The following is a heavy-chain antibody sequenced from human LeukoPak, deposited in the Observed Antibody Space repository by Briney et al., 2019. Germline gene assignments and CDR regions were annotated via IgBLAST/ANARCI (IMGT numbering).Heavy chain of an antibody. CDR2: INHSGST. CDR1: GGSFSGYY. J-gene: IGHJ4*02. V-gene: IGHV4-34*01. Sequence: SETLSLTCAVYGGSFSGYYWSWIRQPPGKGLEWIGEINHSGSTNYNPSLKSRVTISVDTSKNQFSLKLSSVTAAGTAVYYCASYSSSWGFFDYWGQGTLVTVSS. CDR3: ASYSSSWGFFDY. D-gene: IGHD6-13*01.